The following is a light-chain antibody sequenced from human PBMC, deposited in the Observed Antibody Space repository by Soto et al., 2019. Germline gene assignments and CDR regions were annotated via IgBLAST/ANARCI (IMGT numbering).Light chain of an antibody. CDR1: QSVSTY. Sequence: EIVLTQSPATLSLSPGERATLSCRASQSVSTYLAWYQQKPGQAPRLLIYNASNRATGIPARFSGSGSGTDFTLTISSLEPEDFAAYYCQQRGSWPPAGTFGGGTKVEIK. CDR3: QQRGSWPPAGT. J-gene: IGKJ4*01. CDR2: NAS. V-gene: IGKV3-11*01.